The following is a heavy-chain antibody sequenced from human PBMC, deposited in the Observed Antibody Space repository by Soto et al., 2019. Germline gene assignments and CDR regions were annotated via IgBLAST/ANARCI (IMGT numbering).Heavy chain of an antibody. CDR3: ASESSIAARPSPWKYGMDV. CDR1: GGTFSSYA. J-gene: IGHJ6*02. CDR2: IIPIFGTA. Sequence: QVQLVQSGAEVKKPGSSVKVSCKASGGTFSSYAISWVRQAPGQGLEWMGGIIPIFGTANYAQKFQGRVTITADESTSTAYMERSSLRSEDTAVYYCASESSIAARPSPWKYGMDVWGQGTTVTVSS. V-gene: IGHV1-69*12. D-gene: IGHD6-6*01.